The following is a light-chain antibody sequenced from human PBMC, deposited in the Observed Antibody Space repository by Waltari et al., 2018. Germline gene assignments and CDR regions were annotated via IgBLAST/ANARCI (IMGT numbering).Light chain of an antibody. J-gene: IGLJ3*02. CDR2: EAR. CDR3: CSDGGSYTWV. V-gene: IGLV2-23*01. CDR1: NSDVGAYNL. Sequence: QSALTQPASVSGSPGQAINISCTGTNSDVGAYNLVSWYQQYPGRAPRLMIYEARNRPSGVPNRCSASKSGNTASLTIAGLQADDEADYYCCSDGGSYTWVFGGGTKVTVL.